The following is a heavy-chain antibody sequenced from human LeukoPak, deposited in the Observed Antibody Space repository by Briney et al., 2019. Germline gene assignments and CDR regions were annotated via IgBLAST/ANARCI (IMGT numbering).Heavy chain of an antibody. CDR1: GGSFSGYY. Sequence: SETLSLTCAVYGGSFSGYYWSWIRQPPGKGLEWIGEINHSGSTNYNPSLKSRVTISVDTSKNQFSLKLSSVTAADTAVYYCARGFGSSWYYFDYWGQGTLVTASS. CDR2: INHSGST. J-gene: IGHJ4*02. V-gene: IGHV4-34*01. CDR3: ARGFGSSWYYFDY. D-gene: IGHD6-13*01.